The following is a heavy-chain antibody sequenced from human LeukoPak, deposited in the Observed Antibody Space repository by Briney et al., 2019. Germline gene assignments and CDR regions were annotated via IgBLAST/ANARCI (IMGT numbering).Heavy chain of an antibody. Sequence: SETLSLTCTVSGGSISSSSYYWGWIRQPPEKGLEWIGSIYYSGSTYYNPSLKSRVTISVDTSKNQFSLKLSSVTAADTAVYYCAGGYSGYADYWGQGTLVTVSS. CDR3: AGGYSGYADY. J-gene: IGHJ4*02. CDR2: IYYSGST. CDR1: GGSISSSSYY. D-gene: IGHD5-12*01. V-gene: IGHV4-39*01.